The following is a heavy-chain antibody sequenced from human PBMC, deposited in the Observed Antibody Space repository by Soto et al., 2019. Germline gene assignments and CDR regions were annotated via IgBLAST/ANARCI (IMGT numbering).Heavy chain of an antibody. Sequence: SVEVSCKASVGTFGRYAISWVRPAPGQSLEWMGQINAGFGATDPAQMFQGRVTITPDTSTTTVYMELSSLRSDDTAVYYCATDCSGGSCYGASGMDVWGQGTTVTVSS. J-gene: IGHJ6*02. CDR1: VGTFGRYA. V-gene: IGHV1-69*06. CDR3: ATDCSGGSCYGASGMDV. CDR2: INAGFGAT. D-gene: IGHD2-15*01.